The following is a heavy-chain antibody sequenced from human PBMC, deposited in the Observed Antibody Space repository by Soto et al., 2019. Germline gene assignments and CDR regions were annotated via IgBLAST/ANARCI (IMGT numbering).Heavy chain of an antibody. D-gene: IGHD3-10*01. V-gene: IGHV4-34*01. CDR1: GGSFSGYY. CDR3: ARFKRTYYYGSGSYYDAFDI. CDR2: INHSGST. J-gene: IGHJ3*02. Sequence: SETLSLTCAVYGGSFSGYYWSWIRQPPGKGLEWIGEINHSGSTNYNPSLKSRVTISVDTSKNQFSLKLSSVTAADTAVYYCARFKRTYYYGSGSYYDAFDIWGQGTMVTVSS.